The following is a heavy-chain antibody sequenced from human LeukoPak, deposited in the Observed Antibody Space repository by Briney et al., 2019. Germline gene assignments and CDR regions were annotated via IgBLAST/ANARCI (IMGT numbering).Heavy chain of an antibody. Sequence: GGSLRLSCAASGFTFSSYAMSWVRQAPGKGLEWVSAISGSGGSTYYADSVKGRFTISRDNSKNTLYLQMNSLRAEDTAVYYCAKGPANIVVVVAANWFDPWGQGTLVTVSS. CDR2: ISGSGGST. D-gene: IGHD2-15*01. CDR3: AKGPANIVVVVAANWFDP. CDR1: GFTFSSYA. J-gene: IGHJ5*02. V-gene: IGHV3-23*01.